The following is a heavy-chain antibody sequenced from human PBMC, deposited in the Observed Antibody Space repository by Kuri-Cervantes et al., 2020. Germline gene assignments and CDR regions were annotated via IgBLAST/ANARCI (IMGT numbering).Heavy chain of an antibody. J-gene: IGHJ4*02. CDR3: AKLTRFAEEPFDY. D-gene: IGHD4-23*01. Sequence: LSLTCAASGFTFSDYYMSWVRQAPGKGLEWVSVIYSGGSTYYADSVKGRFTISRDNSKNTLYLQMNSLRAEDTAVYYCAKLTRFAEEPFDYWGQGALVTVSS. CDR2: IYSGGST. V-gene: IGHV3-66*01. CDR1: GFTFSDYY.